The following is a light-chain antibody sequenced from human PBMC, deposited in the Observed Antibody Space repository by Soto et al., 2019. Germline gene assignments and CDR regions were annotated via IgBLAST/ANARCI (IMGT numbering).Light chain of an antibody. CDR2: DVT. J-gene: IGLJ2*01. V-gene: IGLV2-11*01. Sequence: QSALTQPPSVSGSPGQSVTISCTGTSSDVGGYDYVSWHQQHPGKAPKLIIYDVTKRPSGVPDRFSGSKSGNTASLIISGLQAEDEADYYCCSYAGSYTLVFGGGTQLTVL. CDR1: SSDVGGYDY. CDR3: CSYAGSYTLV.